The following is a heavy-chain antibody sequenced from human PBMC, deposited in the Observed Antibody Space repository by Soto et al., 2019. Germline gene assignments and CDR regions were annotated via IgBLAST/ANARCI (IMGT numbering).Heavy chain of an antibody. CDR2: LISSGESP. Sequence: VHLLESGGGLVQPGGSLRLSCSASGFTFSTQAMAWVRQAPGKGLEWVSALISSGESPDYADSVKGRFTISRDNSKNPMHLQMNSQRADGTAVYYCAKDLHASGWSFDQWGQGTVVTVSS. J-gene: IGHJ4*02. V-gene: IGHV3-23*01. CDR1: GFTFSTQA. D-gene: IGHD6-19*01. CDR3: AKDLHASGWSFDQ.